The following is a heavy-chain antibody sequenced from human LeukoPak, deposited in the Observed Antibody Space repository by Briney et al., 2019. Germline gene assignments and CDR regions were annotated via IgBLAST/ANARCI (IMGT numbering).Heavy chain of an antibody. D-gene: IGHD5-18*01. J-gene: IGHJ4*02. V-gene: IGHV4-59*01. Sequence: VSLRLSCAASGFTFSNAWMSWVRQPPGKGLEWIGHIYYSGGTNYSPFLKSRVTISVDTSKNHYSLKLNSVTAADTAVYYCARSPGYNYGSYFDDWGQGTLVTVSS. CDR3: ARSPGYNYGSYFDD. CDR1: GFTFSNAW. CDR2: IYYSGGT.